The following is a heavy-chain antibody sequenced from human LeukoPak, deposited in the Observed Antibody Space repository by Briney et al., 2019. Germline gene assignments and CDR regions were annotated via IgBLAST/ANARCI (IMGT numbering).Heavy chain of an antibody. CDR3: ARHLINRYQLNSPKALDAFDI. D-gene: IGHD2-2*01. CDR1: GASINTNEYY. V-gene: IGHV4-39*01. J-gene: IGHJ3*02. CDR2: MYYSGTT. Sequence: SETLSLNCSVSGASINTNEYYWAWIRQPPGKGLEWIGSMYYSGTTYYDPSLKSRVTISVDSSENHFSLKLISLTAADTAVYYCARHLINRYQLNSPKALDAFDIWGQGTMVTVSS.